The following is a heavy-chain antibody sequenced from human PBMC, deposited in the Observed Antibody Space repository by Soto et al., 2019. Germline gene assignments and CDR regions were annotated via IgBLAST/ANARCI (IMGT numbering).Heavy chain of an antibody. V-gene: IGHV3-64D*06. D-gene: IGHD2-15*01. CDR1: VFTFSVYK. J-gene: IGHJ4*02. CDR2: ISNQGDTT. Sequence: GGSLRLSCSTSVFTFSVYKMHWVRQAPGKGLEYVSGISNQGDTTYYADSVKGRFTISRDNSKNTLYFQMGSLRPEDTAVYYCAAAKLLPFEYWGQGTQVTVSS. CDR3: AAAKLLPFEY.